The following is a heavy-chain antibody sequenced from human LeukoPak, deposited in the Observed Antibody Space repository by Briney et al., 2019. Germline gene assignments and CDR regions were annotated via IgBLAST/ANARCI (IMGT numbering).Heavy chain of an antibody. V-gene: IGHV1-69*13. D-gene: IGHD3-16*02. CDR2: IIPIFGTA. J-gene: IGHJ5*02. CDR3: ARGGYLSTVIDWFDP. CDR1: GGTFSSYA. Sequence: GASVKVSCKASGGTFSSYAISWVRQAPGQGLEWMGGIIPIFGTANYAQKFQGRVTITADESTSTAYMELSSLRSEDTAVYYCARGGYLSTVIDWFDPWGQGTLVTVSS.